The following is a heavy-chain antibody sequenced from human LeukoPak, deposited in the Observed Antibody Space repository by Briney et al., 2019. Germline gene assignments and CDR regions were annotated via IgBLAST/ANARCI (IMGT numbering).Heavy chain of an antibody. CDR1: GYTFTSSD. CDR2: LNPNSGKT. CDR3: ARCRPALAAAGTYDF. D-gene: IGHD6-13*01. J-gene: IGHJ4*02. V-gene: IGHV1-8*01. Sequence: ASVKVSCKASGYTFTSSDINWLRQATGQGPEWMGWLNPNSGKTGYAQKFQGRVTLTHDTATSTAYMELSNLRFEDTAVYYCARCRPALAAAGTYDFWGQGTLITVSS.